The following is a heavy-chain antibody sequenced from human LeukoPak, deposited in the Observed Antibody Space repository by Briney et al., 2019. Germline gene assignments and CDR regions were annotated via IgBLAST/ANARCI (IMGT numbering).Heavy chain of an antibody. J-gene: IGHJ4*02. CDR1: GFTFSSYS. Sequence: GGSLRLSCAASGFTFSSYSMNWVRQAPGKGLEWVSSISRSSSYIYYADSVKGGFTISRDNAKNSLFLQMNSLRAEDTAVYYCARPYYYDSSGYPYWGQGTLVTVSS. D-gene: IGHD3-22*01. CDR3: ARPYYYDSSGYPY. CDR2: ISRSSSYI. V-gene: IGHV3-21*01.